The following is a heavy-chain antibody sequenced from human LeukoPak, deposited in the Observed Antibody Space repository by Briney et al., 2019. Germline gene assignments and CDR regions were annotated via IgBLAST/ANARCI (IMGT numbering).Heavy chain of an antibody. D-gene: IGHD4-23*01. CDR3: ARDRYGGNSGHFDC. CDR1: GGSISSGGYY. V-gene: IGHV4-31*03. Sequence: SETLSLTCTVSGGSISSGGYYWSWIRQHPGEGLEWIGYIYYSGSTYYNPSLKSRVTISVDTSKNQFSLKLSSVTAADTAVYYCARDRYGGNSGHFDCWGQGTLVTVSS. J-gene: IGHJ4*02. CDR2: IYYSGST.